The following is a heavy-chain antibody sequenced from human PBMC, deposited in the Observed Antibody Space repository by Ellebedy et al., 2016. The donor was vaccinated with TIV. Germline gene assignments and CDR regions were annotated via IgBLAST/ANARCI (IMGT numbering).Heavy chain of an antibody. CDR3: ANRRNIGRPKAFGY. CDR1: GGSISTESW. J-gene: IGHJ4*02. CDR2: ISPTGGT. Sequence: SETLSLTXAVSGGSISTESWWSCVRQTPGKGLEWIGDISPTGGTNYNPSLKSRFTISVDKSKNGFSLNLRSVTAADTAVYYCANRRNIGRPKAFGYWGQGTLVTVSS. V-gene: IGHV4-4*02. D-gene: IGHD2/OR15-2a*01.